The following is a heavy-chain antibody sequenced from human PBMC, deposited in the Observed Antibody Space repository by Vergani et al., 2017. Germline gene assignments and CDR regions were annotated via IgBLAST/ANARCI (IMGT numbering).Heavy chain of an antibody. CDR3: ARDQRGYCTNGVCSNWFDP. CDR1: GFTFSSYA. CDR2: ISGSGGST. J-gene: IGHJ5*02. V-gene: IGHV3-23*01. D-gene: IGHD2-8*01. Sequence: EVQLLESGGGLVQPGGSLRLSCAASGFTFSSYAMSWVRQAPGKGLEWVSAISGSGGSTYYADSVKGRFTISRDNSKNTLYLQMNSLRAEDTAVYYCARDQRGYCTNGVCSNWFDPWGQGTLVTVSS.